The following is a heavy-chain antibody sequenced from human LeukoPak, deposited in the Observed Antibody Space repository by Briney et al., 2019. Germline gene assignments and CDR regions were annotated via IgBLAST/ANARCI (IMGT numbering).Heavy chain of an antibody. CDR3: ARGRQPDC. Sequence: GGSLRLSCAASGFTFSDYYMSWIRQAPGKGLEWVSYVSSGSSYTNNADSVRGRFTISRDNAKNSLYLQMNSLRAEDTAVYYCARGRQPDCWGQGTLVTVSS. CDR2: VSSGSSYT. CDR1: GFTFSDYY. D-gene: IGHD2-2*01. V-gene: IGHV3-11*05. J-gene: IGHJ4*02.